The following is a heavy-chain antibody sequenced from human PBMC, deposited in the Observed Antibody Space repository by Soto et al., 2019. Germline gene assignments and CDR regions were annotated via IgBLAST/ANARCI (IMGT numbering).Heavy chain of an antibody. V-gene: IGHV4-30-4*01. CDR1: GGNISSGGCS. CDR3: AGERPDGSGLDF. CDR2: IYYSGST. J-gene: IGHJ4*02. D-gene: IGHD6-25*01. Sequence: PSLLNSLTYTVSGGNISSGGCSRSWNRQPPGKGLEWIGYIYYSGSTYYNPSLKSRVTISVDTSKNQFSLKLSSVTAADTAVYYCAGERPDGSGLDFWGQGTLVTVSS.